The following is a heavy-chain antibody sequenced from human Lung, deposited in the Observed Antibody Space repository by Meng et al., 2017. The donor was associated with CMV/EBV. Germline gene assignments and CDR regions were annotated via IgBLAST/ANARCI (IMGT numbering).Heavy chain of an antibody. V-gene: IGHV1-2*04. CDR1: GYTFSGYF. Sequence: ASXXVSXKASGYTFSGYFMYWVRQAPGQGLEWRGWIKPRSGGTNYAQRFQGWVTMSRDTSTGTAYMELTRLRSEDTAVYYWARVLVMMYVNHWNIMEVWGQGTXVTVSS. CDR2: IKPRSGGT. J-gene: IGHJ6*02. CDR3: ARVLVMMYVNHWNIMEV. D-gene: IGHD2-8*01.